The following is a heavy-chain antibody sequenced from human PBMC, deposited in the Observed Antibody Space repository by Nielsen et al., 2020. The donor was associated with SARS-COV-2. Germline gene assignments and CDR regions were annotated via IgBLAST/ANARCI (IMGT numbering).Heavy chain of an antibody. CDR3: ARYDFWSGYGNWFDP. J-gene: IGHJ5*02. CDR2: ISWNSGSI. V-gene: IGHV3-9*01. CDR1: GFTFDDHA. Sequence: SLKISCAASGFTFDDHAMHWVRQAPGKGLEWVSGISWNSGSIAYADSVKGRFTISRDNSKNTLYLQMNSLRAEDTAVYYCARYDFWSGYGNWFDPWGQGTRVTVSS. D-gene: IGHD3-3*01.